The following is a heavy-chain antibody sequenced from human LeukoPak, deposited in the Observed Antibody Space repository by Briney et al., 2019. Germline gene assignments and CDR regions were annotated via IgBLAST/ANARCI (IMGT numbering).Heavy chain of an antibody. CDR3: ARVAYYYDSSGYYLETYYFDY. D-gene: IGHD3-22*01. CDR1: GYSISSGYY. CDR2: IYHSGST. J-gene: IGHJ4*02. Sequence: PSETLSLTCTVSGYSISSGYYWGWIRQPPGKGLEWIGSIYHSGSTYYNPSLKSRVTISVDTSKNQFSLKLSSVTAADTAVYYCARVAYYYDSSGYYLETYYFDYWGQGTLVTVSS. V-gene: IGHV4-38-2*02.